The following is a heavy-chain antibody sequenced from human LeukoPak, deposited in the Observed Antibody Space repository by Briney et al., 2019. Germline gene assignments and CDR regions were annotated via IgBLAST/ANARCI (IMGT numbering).Heavy chain of an antibody. CDR3: ARDRSPHYDILTVVDV. Sequence: GGSLRLSCAASGFTFSSYAMHWVRQAPGKGLEYVSAISSNGGSTYYANSVKGRFTISRDNSKNTLYLQMGSLRAEDMAVYYCARDRSPHYDILTVVDVWGQGTTVTVSS. D-gene: IGHD3-9*01. V-gene: IGHV3-64*01. CDR2: ISSNGGST. J-gene: IGHJ6*02. CDR1: GFTFSSYA.